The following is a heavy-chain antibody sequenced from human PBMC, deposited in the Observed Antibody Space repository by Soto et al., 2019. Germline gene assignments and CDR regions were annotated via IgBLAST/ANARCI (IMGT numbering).Heavy chain of an antibody. CDR1: GYTFTSYG. CDR3: ASSDSSSWYDDYYYGMDV. CDR2: IIAYIGNA. D-gene: IGHD6-13*01. V-gene: IGHV1-18*01. Sequence: ASVKVSCKASGYTFTSYGISWVRQAPGQGLEWMGWIIAYIGNANYAQKFQGRVTMTADESTSTAYMELSSLRSEDTAVYYCASSDSSSWYDDYYYGMDVWGQGTTVTVSS. J-gene: IGHJ6*02.